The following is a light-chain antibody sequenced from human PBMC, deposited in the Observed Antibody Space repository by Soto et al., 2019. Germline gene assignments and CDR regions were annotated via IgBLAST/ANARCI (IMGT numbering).Light chain of an antibody. J-gene: IGKJ5*01. V-gene: IGKV1-39*01. CDR2: DAS. Sequence: DIQMTQSPSSLSASVGDRVTITCRASQTISTYLNWYQQKPGKAPRLLIYDASSLLSGVPSRFSGSGSGTDFTLTIASLQPEDFATYYCQQSYKTPLTFGQGTRLEIK. CDR3: QQSYKTPLT. CDR1: QTISTY.